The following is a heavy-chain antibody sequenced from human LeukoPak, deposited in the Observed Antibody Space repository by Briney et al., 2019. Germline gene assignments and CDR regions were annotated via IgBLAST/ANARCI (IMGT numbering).Heavy chain of an antibody. CDR2: SRAKTNDYTT. J-gene: IGHJ3*01. CDR1: GFTLSDHP. CDR3: ARDGAGGEDSAFDV. V-gene: IGHV3-72*01. D-gene: IGHD3-16*01. Sequence: GGSLRLSCAASGFTLSDHPMDWVRQAPGKGLEGLGRSRAKTNDYTTEYAASVKGRFSISRDEAKNSMFLQLNSLKTEDTAVYYCARDGAGGEDSAFDVWGQGTMVTVSS.